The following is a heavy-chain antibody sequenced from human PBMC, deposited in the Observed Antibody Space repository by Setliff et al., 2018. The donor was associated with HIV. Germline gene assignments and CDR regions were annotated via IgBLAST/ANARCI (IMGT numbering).Heavy chain of an antibody. CDR2: IHASGDT. V-gene: IGHV4-4*08. J-gene: IGHJ4*02. D-gene: IGHD5-18*01. CDR1: GDSIRSNY. CDR3: ARHGRTGQLWLPGVAH. Sequence: SQTLSLTCGVSGDSIRSNYWSWIRQPPGKGLEWIGYIHASGDTNYNPSLKSRVTITLDTSKTSFSLKLTSVIAADTAMYFCARHGRTGQLWLPGVAHWDQGTQVTVSS.